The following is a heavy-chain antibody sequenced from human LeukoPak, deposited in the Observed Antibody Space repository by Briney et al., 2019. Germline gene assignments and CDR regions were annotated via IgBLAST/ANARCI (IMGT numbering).Heavy chain of an antibody. CDR1: GFTFSSYA. V-gene: IGHV3-23*01. CDR2: ISGSGGNT. CDR3: AKGAVYGYDFWSGYSHYFDY. Sequence: GGSLRLSCAAAGFTFSSYAMSWVRQAPGKGLEWVSAISGSGGNTYYADSVKGRFTISRDNSKNTLYLQMNSLRAEDTAVYYCAKGAVYGYDFWSGYSHYFDYWGQGTLVTVSS. J-gene: IGHJ4*02. D-gene: IGHD3-3*01.